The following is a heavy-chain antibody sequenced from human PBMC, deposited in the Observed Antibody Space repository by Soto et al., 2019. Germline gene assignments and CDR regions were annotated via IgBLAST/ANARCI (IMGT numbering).Heavy chain of an antibody. D-gene: IGHD1-1*01. Sequence: QVHLQESGPGLVRPSESLSLTCNVSGGSMSTGSYLWSWVRQPPGKGLEWIGYVFRSGSINYSPSFKSRVTISIDTSKNQCSLMLKSVTAADTAVYFCARARNRYFDYWGQGALVTVSS. CDR1: GGSMSTGSYL. CDR2: VFRSGSI. CDR3: ARARNRYFDY. J-gene: IGHJ4*02. V-gene: IGHV4-61*01.